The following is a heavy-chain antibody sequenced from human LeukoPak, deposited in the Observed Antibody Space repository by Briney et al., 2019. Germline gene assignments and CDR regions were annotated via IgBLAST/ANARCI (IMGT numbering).Heavy chain of an antibody. D-gene: IGHD6-13*01. V-gene: IGHV3-21*01. CDR1: GFTFSSYS. CDR3: ARAPSSSWYNWFDP. J-gene: IGHJ5*02. CDR2: ISSSSYI. Sequence: PGGSLRLSCAASGFTFSSYSMNWVRQAPGKGLEWVSSISSSSYIYYADSVKGRFTISRDNAKNSLYLQMNSLRAEDTAVYYCARAPSSSWYNWFDPWGQGTLVTVSS.